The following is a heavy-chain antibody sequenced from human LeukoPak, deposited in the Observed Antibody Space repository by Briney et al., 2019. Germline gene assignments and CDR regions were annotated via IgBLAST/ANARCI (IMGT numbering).Heavy chain of an antibody. D-gene: IGHD3-3*01. V-gene: IGHV3-7*01. CDR3: ATDRGWRTSGYYLYYFEY. J-gene: IGHJ4*02. CDR1: GFTFSSYS. CDR2: IKRDGSEK. Sequence: GGSLRLSCAASGFTFSSYSMNWVRQAPGKGLEWVASIKRDGSEKYYVDSVRGRFTISRDNTKNLLYLQMSSLRAEDTAVYYCATDRGWRTSGYYLYYFEYWGQGTLVTFSS.